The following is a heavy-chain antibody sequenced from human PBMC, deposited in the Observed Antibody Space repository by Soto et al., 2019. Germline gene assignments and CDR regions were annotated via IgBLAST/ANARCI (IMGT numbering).Heavy chain of an antibody. CDR2: IIPIFDTA. Sequence: QVQLVQSGAEVKKPGSSVKVSCKASGGTFSSYAISWVRQAPGQRLEWMGGIIPIFDTANYAQSFQGRVTITADESTNTAYMELSSLRSDDTAVYYRAIGHGDTGAHFAYWCQGTLVTVSS. D-gene: IGHD7-27*01. J-gene: IGHJ4*02. V-gene: IGHV1-69*01. CDR1: GGTFSSYA. CDR3: AIGHGDTGAHFAY.